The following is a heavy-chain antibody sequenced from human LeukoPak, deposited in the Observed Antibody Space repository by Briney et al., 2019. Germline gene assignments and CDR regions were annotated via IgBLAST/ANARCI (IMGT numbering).Heavy chain of an antibody. CDR2: ISGSGGST. Sequence: GGSLRLSCAAFGFTFSSYAMSWVRQAPGKGLEWVSAISGSGGSTYYADSVKGRFTISRDNSKNTLYLQMNSLRAEDTAVYYCAKDRGVQDAVLALDYWGQGTLVTVSS. D-gene: IGHD3-10*01. CDR1: GFTFSSYA. V-gene: IGHV3-23*01. J-gene: IGHJ4*02. CDR3: AKDRGVQDAVLALDY.